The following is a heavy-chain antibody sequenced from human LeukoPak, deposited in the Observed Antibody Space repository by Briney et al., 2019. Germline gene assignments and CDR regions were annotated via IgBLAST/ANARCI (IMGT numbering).Heavy chain of an antibody. D-gene: IGHD2-8*01. Sequence: GASVKVSCKASGYTFTGFYMHWVRQAPGQGLEWMGGIIPIFGTANYAQKFQGRVTITADESTSTAYMELSSLRSEDTAVYYCARRVGAGYCTNGVCYTPFDYWGQGTLVTVSS. CDR2: IIPIFGTA. J-gene: IGHJ4*02. V-gene: IGHV1-69*13. CDR3: ARRVGAGYCTNGVCYTPFDY. CDR1: GYTFTGFY.